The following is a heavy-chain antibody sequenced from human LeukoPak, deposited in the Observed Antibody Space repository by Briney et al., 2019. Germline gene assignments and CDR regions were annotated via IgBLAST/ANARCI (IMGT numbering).Heavy chain of an antibody. V-gene: IGHV3-72*01. Sequence: GGSLRLSCATSGFIFSDHYIDWVRHAPGKGLEWLGRIRNKANSYSTEYAASVKGRSTISRDESKSSAYLQMNNLKTEDTAVYYCARSTSGYSNNWGQGTLVTVSS. D-gene: IGHD2/OR15-2a*01. J-gene: IGHJ4*02. CDR2: IRNKANSYST. CDR3: ARSTSGYSNN. CDR1: GFIFSDHY.